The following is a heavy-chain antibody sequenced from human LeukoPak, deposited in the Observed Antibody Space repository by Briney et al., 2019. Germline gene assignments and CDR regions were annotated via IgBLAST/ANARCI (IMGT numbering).Heavy chain of an antibody. CDR1: GGTFSRYS. J-gene: IGHJ4*02. CDR2: IIPIFGTP. Sequence: SVKVSCKASGGTFSRYSITWVRQAPGQGLERTGGIIPIFGTPNYAQKFQGRVTITADESTSTAYMELSSLRSGDTAVYYCARGGSSGSSGLDYWGQGTQVTVSS. D-gene: IGHD3-22*01. V-gene: IGHV1-69*13. CDR3: ARGGSSGSSGLDY.